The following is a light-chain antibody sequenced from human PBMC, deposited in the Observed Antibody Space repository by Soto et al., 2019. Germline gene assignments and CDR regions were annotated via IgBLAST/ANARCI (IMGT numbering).Light chain of an antibody. V-gene: IGKV1-27*01. Sequence: DIQMTQSPSSLSASVGDRVTITCRASQGISNYLAWYQQKQGKVPKLLIYAASTLQSGVPSRFSGSGSGTDFTITISSLQPEDAAIYYWQKYNSAPPTFGQGTRLEIK. CDR2: AAS. CDR3: QKYNSAPPT. CDR1: QGISNY. J-gene: IGKJ5*01.